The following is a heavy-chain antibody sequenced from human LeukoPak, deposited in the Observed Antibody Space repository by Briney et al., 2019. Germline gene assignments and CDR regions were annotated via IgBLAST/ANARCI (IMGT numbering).Heavy chain of an antibody. CDR2: IRYDASNK. Sequence: GGSLRLSCAASGFTFSSYAMHWVRQAPGKGLEWVAFIRYDASNKYYADSVKGRSTISRDNSKNTLYLQMNSLRAEDTAVYYCAGGDVVGTRGWDYYYYMDVWGKGTTVTISS. CDR1: GFTFSSYA. J-gene: IGHJ6*03. CDR3: AGGDVVGTRGWDYYYYMDV. V-gene: IGHV3-30*02. D-gene: IGHD1-26*01.